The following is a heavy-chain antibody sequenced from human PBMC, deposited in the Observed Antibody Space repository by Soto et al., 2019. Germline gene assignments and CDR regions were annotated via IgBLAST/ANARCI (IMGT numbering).Heavy chain of an antibody. CDR2: INSDGSST. CDR1: GFTFSNYW. CDR3: ARTYSSPAGGDN. J-gene: IGHJ4*02. D-gene: IGHD6-13*01. V-gene: IGHV3-74*01. Sequence: WGSLRLSCAACGFTFSNYWIHWVRQAPGKGLVWVSRINSDGSSTSYADSVKGRFTISRDNAKNTLYLQMNSLRAEDTAVYYCARTYSSPAGGDNWGQATLVTVSS.